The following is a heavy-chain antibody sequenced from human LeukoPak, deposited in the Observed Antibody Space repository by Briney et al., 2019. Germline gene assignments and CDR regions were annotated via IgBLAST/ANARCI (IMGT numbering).Heavy chain of an antibody. Sequence: GASVKVSCKASGYTFTSYGISWVRQAPGQGLEWMGWINPNSGGTNYAQKFQGRVTMTRDTSISTAYMELSRLRSDDTAVYYCARDPLWYGGYYFDYWGQGTLVTVSS. D-gene: IGHD3-10*01. J-gene: IGHJ4*02. CDR2: INPNSGGT. CDR3: ARDPLWYGGYYFDY. CDR1: GYTFTSYG. V-gene: IGHV1-2*02.